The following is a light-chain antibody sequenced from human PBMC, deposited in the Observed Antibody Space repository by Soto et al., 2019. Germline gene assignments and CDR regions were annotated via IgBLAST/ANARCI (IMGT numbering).Light chain of an antibody. CDR1: SSDVGSYNF. J-gene: IGLJ2*01. CDR2: EGT. V-gene: IGLV2-23*01. CDR3: CSYAGPSTI. Sequence: QSDLTQPASVSGSPGQSITISCTGTSSDVGSYNFVSWFQQHPGKVPKLIIYEGTERPSGVSNRFSASKSGNTASLTISGLQPEDEADYYCCSYAGPSTIFGGGTKLTVL.